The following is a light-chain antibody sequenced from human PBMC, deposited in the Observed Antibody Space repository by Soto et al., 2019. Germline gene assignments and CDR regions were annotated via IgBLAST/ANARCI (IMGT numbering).Light chain of an antibody. J-gene: IGLJ1*01. V-gene: IGLV3-21*02. CDR3: QSYDSTLSARYV. CDR1: NIGSKS. Sequence: SYELTQPPSVSVAPGQTARITCGGDNIGSKSVHWYQQKPGQAPVLVVYDDRDRPSGIPERFSGSNSGNTATLTISRVEAGDEGDYYCQSYDSTLSARYVFGTGTKVTVL. CDR2: DDR.